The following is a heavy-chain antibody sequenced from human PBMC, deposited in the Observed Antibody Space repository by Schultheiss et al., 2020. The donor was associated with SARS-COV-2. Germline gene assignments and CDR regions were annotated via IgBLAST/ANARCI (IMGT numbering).Heavy chain of an antibody. D-gene: IGHD5-24*01. CDR2: IKQDGSEK. CDR1: GFTFSSYW. J-gene: IGHJ3*02. CDR3: ARENEMVDAFDI. V-gene: IGHV3-7*03. Sequence: GESLKISCAASGFTFSSYWMSWVRQAPGKGLEWVANIKQDGSEKYYVDSVKGRFTISRDNAKNSLYLQMNSLRAEDTAVYYCARENEMVDAFDIWGQGTMVTVSS.